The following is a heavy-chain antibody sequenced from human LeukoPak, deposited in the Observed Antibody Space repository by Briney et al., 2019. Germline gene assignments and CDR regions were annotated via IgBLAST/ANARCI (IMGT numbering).Heavy chain of an antibody. J-gene: IGHJ4*02. CDR3: ARENERFFGGRGIDY. Sequence: PSETLSLTCTVSGGSISSYYWSWIRQPPGKGLEWIGYIYYSGSTNYNPSLKSRVTISVDTSKNQFSLKLSSVTAADTAVYYCARENERFFGGRGIDYWGQGTLVTVSS. V-gene: IGHV4-59*01. D-gene: IGHD3-3*01. CDR1: GGSISSYY. CDR2: IYYSGST.